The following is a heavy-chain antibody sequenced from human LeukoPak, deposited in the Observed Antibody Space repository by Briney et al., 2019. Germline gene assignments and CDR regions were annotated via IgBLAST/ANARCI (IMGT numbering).Heavy chain of an antibody. CDR1: GGSISSGGHY. CDR3: ARGRGPPVTTTDY. V-gene: IGHV4-61*02. CDR2: ISSTGST. J-gene: IGHJ4*02. Sequence: SETLSLTCTVSGGSISSGGHYWSWIRQPAGKGLEYLGRISSTGSTNYNPSLRSRVTISADRSKNQFSLKLSSVTAADTAVYYCARGRGPPVTTTDYWGQGTLVTVSS. D-gene: IGHD4-17*01.